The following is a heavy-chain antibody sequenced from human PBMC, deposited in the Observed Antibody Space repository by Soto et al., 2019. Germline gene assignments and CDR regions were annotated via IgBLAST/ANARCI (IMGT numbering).Heavy chain of an antibody. Sequence: ASVKVSCKASGYIFSSYGISWVRLAPGQGLEWMGWISAYKGDTKYAQILQGRVTMTTDTSTRTAYLELRSLTSDDTAVYYCARGTMGRFDYWGQGTLVTVSS. CDR3: ARGTMGRFDY. CDR2: ISAYKGDT. J-gene: IGHJ4*02. CDR1: GYIFSSYG. D-gene: IGHD3-10*01. V-gene: IGHV1-18*01.